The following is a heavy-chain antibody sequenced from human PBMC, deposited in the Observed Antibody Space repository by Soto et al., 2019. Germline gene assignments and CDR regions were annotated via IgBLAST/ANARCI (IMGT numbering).Heavy chain of an antibody. V-gene: IGHV3-74*01. CDR2: INSDGSST. Sequence: GGSLRLSGAASGFTFSSYWMHWVRQAPGKGLVWVSRINSDGSSTSYADSVKGRFTISRDNAKNTLYLQMNSLRAEDTAVYYCANSGYSYGPIHSWGQGTLVTVSS. D-gene: IGHD5-18*01. J-gene: IGHJ4*02. CDR3: ANSGYSYGPIHS. CDR1: GFTFSSYW.